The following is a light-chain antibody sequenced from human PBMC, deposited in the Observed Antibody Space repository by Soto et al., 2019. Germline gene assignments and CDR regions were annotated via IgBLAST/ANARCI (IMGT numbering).Light chain of an antibody. CDR3: SSYTSSSTRV. CDR1: SSDVGGYNY. CDR2: EVI. Sequence: QSALTQPASVAGSPGQSITISCNGTSSDVGGYNYVSWDQQHPGKAPKLMIYEVINRPSGVSNRFSGSKSGNTASLTISGLQAEDEADYYCSSYTSSSTRVFGGGTKLTVL. V-gene: IGLV2-14*01. J-gene: IGLJ3*02.